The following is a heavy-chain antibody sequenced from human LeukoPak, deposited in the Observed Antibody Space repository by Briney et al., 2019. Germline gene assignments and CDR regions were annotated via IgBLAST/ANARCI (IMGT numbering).Heavy chain of an antibody. J-gene: IGHJ4*02. CDR2: INHSGST. Sequence: SETLSLTCAVYGGSFSGYYWSWIRQPPGKGLEWIGEINHSGSTNYNPSLESRVTISVDTSKNQFSLKLSSVTAADTAVYYCARGGGGWYLDYWGQGTLVTVSS. V-gene: IGHV4-34*01. CDR1: GGSFSGYY. CDR3: ARGGGGWYLDY. D-gene: IGHD6-19*01.